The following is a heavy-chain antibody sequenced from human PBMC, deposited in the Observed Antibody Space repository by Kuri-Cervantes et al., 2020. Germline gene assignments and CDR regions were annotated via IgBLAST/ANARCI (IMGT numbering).Heavy chain of an antibody. J-gene: IGHJ4*02. Sequence: GGSLRLSCAASGFTFSSYWVNWVRQAPGKGLEWVANIKQDGTEKYYVDSVKGRFTISRDNAKNSLYLHMNSLRREDTALYYCAVAGYSAYEDFDYWGQGILVTVSS. CDR2: IKQDGTEK. CDR3: AVAGYSAYEDFDY. D-gene: IGHD5-12*01. V-gene: IGHV3-7*03. CDR1: GFTFSSYW.